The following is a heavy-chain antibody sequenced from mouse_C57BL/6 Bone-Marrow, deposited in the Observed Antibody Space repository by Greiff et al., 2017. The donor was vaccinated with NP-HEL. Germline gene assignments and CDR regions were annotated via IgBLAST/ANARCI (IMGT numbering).Heavy chain of an antibody. D-gene: IGHD4-1*01. CDR1: GYTFTSYW. CDR2: IDPSDSYT. Sequence: QVQLKQPGAELVKPGASVKLSCKASGYTFTSYWMQWVKQRPGQGLEWIGEIDPSDSYTNYNQKFKGKATLTVDTSSSTAYMQLSSLTSEDSAVYYCARGGLGGDYWGQGTSVTVSS. CDR3: ARGGLGGDY. V-gene: IGHV1-50*01. J-gene: IGHJ4*01.